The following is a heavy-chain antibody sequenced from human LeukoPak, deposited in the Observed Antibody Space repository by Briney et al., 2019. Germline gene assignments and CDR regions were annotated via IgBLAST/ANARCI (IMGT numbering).Heavy chain of an antibody. J-gene: IGHJ4*02. V-gene: IGHV4-59*01. CDR3: ATEIVALAGFDY. CDR2: IYKSGST. D-gene: IGHD6-19*01. CDR1: GSSISSYY. Sequence: PSETLSLTCTFSGSSISSYYWSWIRQPPGKGLEWIGYIYKSGSTSYSPSLKSRVTISIDTSKNQFSLKLSSVTAPDTAVYFCATEIVALAGFDYWGQGTLVTVSS.